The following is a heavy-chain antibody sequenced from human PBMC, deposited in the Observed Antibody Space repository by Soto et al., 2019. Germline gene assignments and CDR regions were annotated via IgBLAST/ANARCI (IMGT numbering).Heavy chain of an antibody. J-gene: IGHJ6*02. CDR1: GGSISSGGYS. Sequence: SETLSLTCTVSGGSISSGGYSWSWIRQHPGKGLEWVGYIFYSGSTNYNPSLKSRVTISVDTSKNQFSLKLSSVTAADTAVYYCARYYYGSGSYLSPGMDVWGQGTTVTVSS. D-gene: IGHD3-10*01. CDR3: ARYYYGSGSYLSPGMDV. CDR2: IFYSGST. V-gene: IGHV4-31*03.